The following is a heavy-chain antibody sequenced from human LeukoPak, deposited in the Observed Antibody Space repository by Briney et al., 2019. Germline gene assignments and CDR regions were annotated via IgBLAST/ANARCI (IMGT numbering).Heavy chain of an antibody. CDR3: AKRGTVTTFGHCDY. J-gene: IGHJ4*02. CDR2: ISGSGGST. Sequence: SGGSLRLSCAASGFTFSSYGMSWVRQAPGKGLEWVSAISGSGGSTYYADSVKGRFTISRDNSKNTLYLQMNSLRAEDTAVYYCAKRGTVTTFGHCDYWGQGTLVTVSS. CDR1: GFTFSSYG. D-gene: IGHD4-17*01. V-gene: IGHV3-23*01.